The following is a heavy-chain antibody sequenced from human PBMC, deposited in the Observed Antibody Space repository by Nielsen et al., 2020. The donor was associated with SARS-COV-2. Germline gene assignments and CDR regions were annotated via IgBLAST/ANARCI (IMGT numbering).Heavy chain of an antibody. Sequence: GESLKISCAASGFTFNSYAMSWVRQAPGKGLEWVSAISGSGGSTYYADSVKGRFTISRDNSKNTPYLQMNSLRAEDTAAYYCAKGSQFSSSWYDYWGQGTLVTVSS. J-gene: IGHJ4*02. CDR2: ISGSGGST. CDR1: GFTFNSYA. D-gene: IGHD6-13*01. CDR3: AKGSQFSSSWYDY. V-gene: IGHV3-23*01.